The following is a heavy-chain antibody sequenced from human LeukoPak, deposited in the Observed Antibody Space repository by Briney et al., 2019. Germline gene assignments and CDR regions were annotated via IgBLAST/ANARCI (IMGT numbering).Heavy chain of an antibody. D-gene: IGHD6-19*01. CDR2: ISSSSSTI. V-gene: IGHV3-48*01. J-gene: IGHJ6*03. Sequence: RGSLRLSCAASGFTFSSYSMNWVRQAPGKGLEWVSYISSSSSTIYYADSVKGRFTISRDNAKNSLYLQMNSLRAEDTAVYYCAREHSSGYYMDVWGKGTTVTVSS. CDR1: GFTFSSYS. CDR3: AREHSSGYYMDV.